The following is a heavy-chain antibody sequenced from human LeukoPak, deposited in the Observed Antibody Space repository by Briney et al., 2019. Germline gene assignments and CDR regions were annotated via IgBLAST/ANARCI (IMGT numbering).Heavy chain of an antibody. V-gene: IGHV1-2*06. CDR1: GYTFTGYY. D-gene: IGHD3-9*01. CDR3: ARVYDILTGYYGFDY. Sequence: ASVKVSCKASGYTFTGYYMHWVRQAPGQGLEWMGRINPNSGGTNYAQKFQGRVTMTRDTSISTAYMELSRLRSDDTAVYYCARVYDILTGYYGFDYWGQGTLVTASS. CDR2: INPNSGGT. J-gene: IGHJ4*02.